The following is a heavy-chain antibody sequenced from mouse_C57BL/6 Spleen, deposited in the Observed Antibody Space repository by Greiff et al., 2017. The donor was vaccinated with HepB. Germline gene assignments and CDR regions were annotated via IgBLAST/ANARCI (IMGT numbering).Heavy chain of an antibody. Sequence: VQLQQSGPELVKPGASVKISCKASGYAFSSSWMNWVKQRPGKGLEWIGRIYPGDGDTNYNGKFKGKATLTADKSSSTAYMQLSSLTSEDSAVYFCARFYYSLYFDVWGTGTTVTVSS. D-gene: IGHD1-1*01. CDR3: ARFYYSLYFDV. J-gene: IGHJ1*03. CDR1: GYAFSSSW. V-gene: IGHV1-82*01. CDR2: IYPGDGDT.